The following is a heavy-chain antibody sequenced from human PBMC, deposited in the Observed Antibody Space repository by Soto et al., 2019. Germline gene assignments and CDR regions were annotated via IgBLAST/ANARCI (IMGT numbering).Heavy chain of an antibody. J-gene: IGHJ6*03. CDR2: ISAYNGNT. Sequence: QVQLVQSGAEVKKPGASVKVSCKASGYTFTSYGISWVRQAPRQGLEWMGWISAYNGNTNYAQKLQVRVTTTTDTSKSTAYMEMRSLRSDDTAVYYCARTIALDTAMVRPFYYYMDVWGKGTTVTVSS. V-gene: IGHV1-18*01. D-gene: IGHD5-18*01. CDR3: ARTIALDTAMVRPFYYYMDV. CDR1: GYTFTSYG.